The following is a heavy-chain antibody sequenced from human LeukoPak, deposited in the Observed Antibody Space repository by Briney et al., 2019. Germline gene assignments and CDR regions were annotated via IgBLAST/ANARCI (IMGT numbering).Heavy chain of an antibody. D-gene: IGHD3-10*01. CDR1: GGSISSYY. CDR2: INHSGST. V-gene: IGHV4-34*01. J-gene: IGHJ4*02. CDR3: ARGQRDYYGSGSYSRY. Sequence: SETLSLTCTVSGGSISSYYWSWIRQPPGKGLEWIGEINHSGSTNYNPSLKSRVTMSVDTSKNQFSLKLSTVTAADTAVYHCARGQRDYYGSGSYSRYWGQGTLVTVSS.